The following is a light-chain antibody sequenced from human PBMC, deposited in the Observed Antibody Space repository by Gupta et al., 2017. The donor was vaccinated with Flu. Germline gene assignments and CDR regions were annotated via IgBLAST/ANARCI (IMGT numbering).Light chain of an antibody. CDR3: QTWDSRTALYV. V-gene: IGLV3-1*01. CDR1: NLGVKY. J-gene: IGLJ1*01. Sequence: NLGVKYVCWYQQKSGQSPVLIIFQDKKRPSGIPERFSGSNSGNTATLTISETQAMDEADYYCQTWDSRTALYVFGPGTRVTVL. CDR2: QDK.